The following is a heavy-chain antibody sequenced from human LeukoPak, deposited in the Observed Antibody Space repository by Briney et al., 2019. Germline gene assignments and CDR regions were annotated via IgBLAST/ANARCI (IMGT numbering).Heavy chain of an antibody. CDR1: GFTFSSYA. CDR3: ARDPYSGYDKRVYYFDY. Sequence: PGGSLRLSCAASGFTFSSYAMTWVRQAPGKGLEWVSFISSRSSYIYYADSVKGRFTISRDNAKNSLYLQMNSLRAEDTAVYYCARDPYSGYDKRVYYFDYWGQGTLVTVSS. J-gene: IGHJ4*02. V-gene: IGHV3-21*01. CDR2: ISSRSSYI. D-gene: IGHD5-12*01.